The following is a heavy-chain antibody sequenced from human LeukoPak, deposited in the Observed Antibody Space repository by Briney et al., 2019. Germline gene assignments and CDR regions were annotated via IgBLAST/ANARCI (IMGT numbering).Heavy chain of an antibody. CDR1: GGSISSSSYY. J-gene: IGHJ5*02. Sequence: SETLSLXCTVSGGSISSSSYYWGWISQPPGKGQEWIGSIYYSGSTYYNPSLRSRVTISVDTSKNQFSLKLSSVTAADTAVYYCARHWILQLGRIWFDPWGQGTLVTVSS. V-gene: IGHV4-39*01. CDR2: IYYSGST. D-gene: IGHD1-1*01. CDR3: ARHWILQLGRIWFDP.